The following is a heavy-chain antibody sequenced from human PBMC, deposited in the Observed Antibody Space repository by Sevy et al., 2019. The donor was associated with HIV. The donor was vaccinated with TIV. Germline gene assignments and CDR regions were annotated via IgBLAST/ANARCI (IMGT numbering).Heavy chain of an antibody. D-gene: IGHD3-22*01. CDR2: IYSSGST. Sequence: SETLSLTCTVSGGSVRSGSYYWSWIRQPPGKGLEWIGYIYSSGSTISNPSLESRVSISVDTSKNQVSLMLASVTAADTAVYYCARSPDSTGYYPAFDIWGQGTMVTVSS. CDR3: ARSPDSTGYYPAFDI. V-gene: IGHV4-61*01. CDR1: GGSVRSGSYY. J-gene: IGHJ3*02.